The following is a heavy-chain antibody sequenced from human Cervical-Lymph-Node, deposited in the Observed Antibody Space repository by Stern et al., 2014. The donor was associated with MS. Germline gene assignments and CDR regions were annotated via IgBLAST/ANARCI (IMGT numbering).Heavy chain of an antibody. CDR2: IWHDGSNK. CDR1: GFTFSSYG. CDR3: ARSSSASPYYYYGMDV. Sequence: VQLVESGGGVVQPGRSLRLSCAASGFTFSSYGMRWVRQAPGKGLEWVAVIWHDGSNKYYADSVKGRFTISRDNSKNTLYLQMNSLRAEDTAVYYCARSSSASPYYYYGMDVWGQGTTVTVSS. V-gene: IGHV3-33*01. D-gene: IGHD6-13*01. J-gene: IGHJ6*02.